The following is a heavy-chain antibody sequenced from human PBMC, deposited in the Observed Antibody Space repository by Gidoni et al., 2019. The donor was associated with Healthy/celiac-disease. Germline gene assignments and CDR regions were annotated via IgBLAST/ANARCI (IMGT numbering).Heavy chain of an antibody. J-gene: IGHJ6*02. CDR3: ARSCAGSTSCWLRGMDV. V-gene: IGHV3-33*01. CDR2: IWYDRSNK. Sequence: QVQLVASGGGVVQPGRSLRLSCAASGFTFSSYGMHWVRQAPGKGLEWVAVIWYDRSNKYYADSVKGRFTISRDNSKNTLYLQMNSLRAEDTAVYYCARSCAGSTSCWLRGMDVWGQGTTVTVSS. CDR1: GFTFSSYG. D-gene: IGHD2-2*01.